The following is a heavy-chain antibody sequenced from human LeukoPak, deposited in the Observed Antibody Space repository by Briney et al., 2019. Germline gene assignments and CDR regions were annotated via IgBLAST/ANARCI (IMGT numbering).Heavy chain of an antibody. J-gene: IGHJ3*02. D-gene: IGHD1-26*01. Sequence: GSLRLSCAASGFTVSSNYMSWVRQAPGKGLEWVSVIYSGGSTYYADSVKGRFTISRDNSKNTLYLQMNSLRAEDTAVYYCARDPGGATNAFDIWGQGTMVTVSS. CDR3: ARDPGGATNAFDI. V-gene: IGHV3-66*01. CDR2: IYSGGST. CDR1: GFTVSSNY.